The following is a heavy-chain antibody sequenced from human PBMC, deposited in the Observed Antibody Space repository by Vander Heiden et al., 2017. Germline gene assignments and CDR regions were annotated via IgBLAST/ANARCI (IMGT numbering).Heavy chain of an antibody. CDR3: AREAIDFWSGYYSDY. D-gene: IGHD3-3*01. CDR1: GVPFRSTW. J-gene: IGHJ4*02. CDR2: IKQDGSEK. V-gene: IGHV3-7*01. Sequence: VHLVEPGGGLLQPGGSLRLSLPAPGVPFRSTWMSWVRQAPGKGLEWVANIKQDGSEKYYVDSVKGRFTISRDNAKNSLYLQMNSLRAEDTAVYYCAREAIDFWSGYYSDYWGQGTLVTVSS.